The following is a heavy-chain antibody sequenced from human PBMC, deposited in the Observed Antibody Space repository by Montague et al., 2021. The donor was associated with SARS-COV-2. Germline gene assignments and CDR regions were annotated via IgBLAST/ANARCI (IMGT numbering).Heavy chain of an antibody. Sequence: TLSLTCTVSGGSISSGNYYWSWIRQPAGKGLEWIGHISTSGSTNYNPSLKSRVTISVHTSNNQFSLKLSSVTAADTAVYYCARESGSPTYYFYYGVDVWGQGTTVTVSS. CDR3: ARESGSPTYYFYYGVDV. V-gene: IGHV4-61*09. D-gene: IGHD1-26*01. CDR2: ISTSGST. CDR1: GGSISSGNYY. J-gene: IGHJ6*02.